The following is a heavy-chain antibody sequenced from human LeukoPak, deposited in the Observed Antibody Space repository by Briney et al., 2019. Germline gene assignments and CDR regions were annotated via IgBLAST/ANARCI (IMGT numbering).Heavy chain of an antibody. CDR2: IYHSGST. Sequence: PSETLSLTRAVSGGSISSSNWWSWVRQPPGKGLEWIGEIYHSGSTNYNPSLKSRVTISVDKSKNQFSLKLSSVAAADTAVYYCARGLGCGGDCSTYYFDYWGQGTLVTVSS. J-gene: IGHJ4*02. CDR1: GGSISSSNW. CDR3: ARGLGCGGDCSTYYFDY. V-gene: IGHV4-4*02. D-gene: IGHD2-21*02.